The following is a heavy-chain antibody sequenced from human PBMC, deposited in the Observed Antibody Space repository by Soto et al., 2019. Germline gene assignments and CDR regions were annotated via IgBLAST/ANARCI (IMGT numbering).Heavy chain of an antibody. CDR2: ISSSSSYI. CDR1: GFTFSSYS. D-gene: IGHD3-9*01. Sequence: GGSLRLSCAASGFTFSSYSMNWVRQAPGKGLEWVSSISSSSSYIYYADSVKGRFTISRDNAKNSLYLQMNSLRAEDTAVYYCATVLTGYYKAFDYWGQGTLVTVSS. J-gene: IGHJ4*02. V-gene: IGHV3-21*01. CDR3: ATVLTGYYKAFDY.